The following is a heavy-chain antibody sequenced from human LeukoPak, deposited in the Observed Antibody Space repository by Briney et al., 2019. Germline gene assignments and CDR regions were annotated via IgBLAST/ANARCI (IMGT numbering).Heavy chain of an antibody. V-gene: IGHV3-30*18. D-gene: IGHD6-19*01. J-gene: IGHJ6*02. CDR3: AKDLYSGLDGMDV. Sequence: GGSLRLSCAASGFTFSNYGMHWVRQAPGKGLEWVAVISNDESNKYYADSVKGRFTISRDNSKNTLYLQMNSLRAEDTAVYYCAKDLYSGLDGMDVWGQGTTVTVSS. CDR1: GFTFSNYG. CDR2: ISNDESNK.